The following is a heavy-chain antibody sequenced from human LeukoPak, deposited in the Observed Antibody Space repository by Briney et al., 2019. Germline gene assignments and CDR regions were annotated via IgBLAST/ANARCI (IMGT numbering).Heavy chain of an antibody. V-gene: IGHV3-64*02. CDR2: ISTDGRRI. CDR3: TRGVAISTSGWYDTFDY. Sequence: GGSLRLSCAASGFTFRDYAMYWVRQAPGKGLEYVSLISTDGRRIYYADSVKGRFTISRDSSKNTLYLQMSSLRAEDMAFYYCTRGVAISTSGWYDTFDYWGQGALVTVSS. J-gene: IGHJ4*02. D-gene: IGHD6-19*01. CDR1: GFTFRDYA.